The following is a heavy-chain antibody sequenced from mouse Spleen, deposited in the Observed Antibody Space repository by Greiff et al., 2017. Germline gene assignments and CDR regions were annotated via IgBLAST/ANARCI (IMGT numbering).Heavy chain of an antibody. J-gene: IGHJ4*01. D-gene: IGHD4-1*01. CDR2: IDPSDSYT. CDR1: GYTFTSYW. V-gene: IGHV1-50*01. Sequence: VKLVESGAELVKPGASVKLSCKASGYTFTSYWMQWVKQRPGQGLEWIGEIDPSDSYTNYNQKFKGKATLTVDTSSSTAYMQLSSLTSEDSAVYYCARKLGYAMDYWGQGTSVTVSS. CDR3: ARKLGYAMDY.